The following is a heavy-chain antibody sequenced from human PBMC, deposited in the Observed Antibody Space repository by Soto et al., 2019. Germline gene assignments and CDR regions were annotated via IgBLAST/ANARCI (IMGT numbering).Heavy chain of an antibody. J-gene: IGHJ5*02. CDR2: ISSSSSTI. Sequence: GGSLRLSCAASGFTFSSYSMNWVRQAPGKGLEWVSYISSSSSTIYYADSVKGRFTISRDNAKNSLYLQMNSLRAEDTAVYYCARDGGYSYGYALNWFDPWGQGTLVTVSS. CDR3: ARDGGYSYGYALNWFDP. CDR1: GFTFSSYS. V-gene: IGHV3-48*01. D-gene: IGHD5-18*01.